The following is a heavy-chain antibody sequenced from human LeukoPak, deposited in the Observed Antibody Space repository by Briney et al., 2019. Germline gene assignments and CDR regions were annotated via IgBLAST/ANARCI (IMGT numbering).Heavy chain of an antibody. Sequence: ASVKVSCEASGYTFTSYDINWVRQATGQGLEWMGWMNPNSGNTGYAQKFQSRVTMTRNTSISTAYMELSSLRSEDTAVYYCARIRGSGSYYSFGYWGQGTLVTVSS. J-gene: IGHJ4*02. V-gene: IGHV1-8*01. D-gene: IGHD3-10*01. CDR1: GYTFTSYD. CDR3: ARIRGSGSYYSFGY. CDR2: MNPNSGNT.